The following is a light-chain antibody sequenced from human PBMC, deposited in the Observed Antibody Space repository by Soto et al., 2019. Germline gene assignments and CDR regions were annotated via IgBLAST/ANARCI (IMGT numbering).Light chain of an antibody. Sequence: QSALTQPPSASGNPGQRVTLSCSGTSSDVGGYNYVSWYQQHPGKAPKLMIYDVSKRPSGVPDRFSGSKSGNTASLTISGLQAEDEADYYCCSYAGSCTLYVFGTGTKVTVL. CDR1: SSDVGGYNY. J-gene: IGLJ1*01. CDR2: DVS. CDR3: CSYAGSCTLYV. V-gene: IGLV2-11*01.